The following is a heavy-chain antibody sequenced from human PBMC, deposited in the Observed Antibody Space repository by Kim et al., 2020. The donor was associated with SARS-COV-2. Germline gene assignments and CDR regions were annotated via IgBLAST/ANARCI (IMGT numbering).Heavy chain of an antibody. V-gene: IGHV4-34*01. J-gene: IGHJ2*01. D-gene: IGHD1-1*01. CDR3: ARASNEGYFDL. CDR1: GGSFSGYY. Sequence: SETLSLTCAVYGGSFSGYYWSWIHQPPGKGLEWIGEINHSGSTNYNPSLKSRVTISVDTSKNQFSLKLSSVTAADTAVYYCARASNEGYFDLWGRGTLVTVSS. CDR2: INHSGST.